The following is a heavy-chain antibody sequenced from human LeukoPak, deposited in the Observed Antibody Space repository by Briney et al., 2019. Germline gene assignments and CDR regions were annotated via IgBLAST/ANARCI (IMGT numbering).Heavy chain of an antibody. CDR1: GFTFSDYY. Sequence: GGSLRLSCAASGFTFSDYYMSWIRQAPGKGLEWVSYISSSGSTIYYADSVKGRFTISRDNAKNSLYLQMNSLRAEDTAVYYCARAPYNYDSSGGLFDYWGQGTLVTVSS. J-gene: IGHJ4*02. CDR3: ARAPYNYDSSGGLFDY. CDR2: ISSSGSTI. V-gene: IGHV3-11*01. D-gene: IGHD3-22*01.